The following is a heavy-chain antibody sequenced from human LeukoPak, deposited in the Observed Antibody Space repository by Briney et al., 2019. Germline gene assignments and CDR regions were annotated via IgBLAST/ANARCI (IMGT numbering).Heavy chain of an antibody. CDR3: ARHSSVLNSFDP. CDR2: IDPGDSQT. D-gene: IGHD3-22*01. Sequence: PGESLRISRKGSAYSFTNYWISWVRQMPGKGLEWMGRIDPGDSQTNYSPSFQGHVTISADKSISTAYLQWSSLKASDTAMYYCARHSSVLNSFDPWGQGTLVTVSS. J-gene: IGHJ5*02. V-gene: IGHV5-10-1*01. CDR1: AYSFTNYW.